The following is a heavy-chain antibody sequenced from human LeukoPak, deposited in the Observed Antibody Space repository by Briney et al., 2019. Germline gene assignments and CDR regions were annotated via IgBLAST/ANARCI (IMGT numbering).Heavy chain of an antibody. CDR2: INHSGST. J-gene: IGHJ3*02. CDR1: GGSFSGYY. V-gene: IGHV4-34*01. Sequence: SETLSLTCAVYGGSFSGYYWSWIRQPPGKGLEWIGEINHSGSTNYNPSLKSRVTISVDTSKNQFSLKLSSVTAADTAVYYCARISSSSWVRHAFDIWGQGTMVTVSS. CDR3: ARISSSSWVRHAFDI. D-gene: IGHD6-13*01.